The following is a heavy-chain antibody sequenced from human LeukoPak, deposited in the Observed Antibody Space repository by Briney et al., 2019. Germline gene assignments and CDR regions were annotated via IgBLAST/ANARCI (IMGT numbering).Heavy chain of an antibody. J-gene: IGHJ4*02. Sequence: SVKVSCKASGGTFSSYAISWVRQAPGQGLEWMGGIIPIFGTANYAQKFQGRVTITADESTSTAYMELSSLRSEDTAVYYCARAPLRYCSGGSCYPGFDYWGQGTLVTVSS. CDR3: ARAPLRYCSGGSCYPGFDY. D-gene: IGHD2-15*01. CDR1: GGTFSSYA. CDR2: IIPIFGTA. V-gene: IGHV1-69*01.